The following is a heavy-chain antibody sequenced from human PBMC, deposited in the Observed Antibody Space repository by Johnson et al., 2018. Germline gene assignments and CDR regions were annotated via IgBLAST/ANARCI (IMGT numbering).Heavy chain of an antibody. D-gene: IGHD3-10*01. V-gene: IGHV4-61*01. CDR2: IYYSGST. CDR1: GGSVSSGSYS. Sequence: QVQLQESGPGLVKPSETLSLTCTVTGGSVSSGSYSWSWIRQPPGKGLEWIGYIYYSGSTNYNPSLKSRVTISVDTSKNQFSLKLSSVTAADTAVYYCARDTYYGSGTYRRGMDVWGQGATVTVSS. CDR3: ARDTYYGSGTYRRGMDV. J-gene: IGHJ6*02.